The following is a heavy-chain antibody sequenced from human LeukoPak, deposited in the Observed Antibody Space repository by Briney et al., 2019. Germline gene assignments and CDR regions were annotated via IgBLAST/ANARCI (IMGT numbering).Heavy chain of an antibody. CDR1: GFTFSDYN. Sequence: GGSLRLSCAASGFTFSDYNMRWIRQAPGKGLEWVSSISRSGSTKYYADSVKGRFTISRDNAKTSLFLQMNSLRAEDTAVYYCARVLRYCSGGNCYSGGLGYMDVWGKGTTVTISS. D-gene: IGHD2-15*01. V-gene: IGHV3-11*01. J-gene: IGHJ6*03. CDR2: ISRSGSTK. CDR3: ARVLRYCSGGNCYSGGLGYMDV.